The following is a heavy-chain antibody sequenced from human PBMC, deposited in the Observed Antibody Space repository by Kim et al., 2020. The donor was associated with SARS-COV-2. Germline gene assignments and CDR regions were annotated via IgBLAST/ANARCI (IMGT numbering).Heavy chain of an antibody. Sequence: GGSLRLSCAASGFTFGDYYMHWVRQAPGKGLEWVSGISWNSGSIYYADSVKGRFTISRDNAKNSLYLQMNSLRAEDTALYYCAKDGGYYYYGLDVWGHGTPVTVSS. CDR2: ISWNSGSI. V-gene: IGHV3-9*01. J-gene: IGHJ6*02. CDR3: AKDGGYYYYGLDV. CDR1: GFTFGDYY.